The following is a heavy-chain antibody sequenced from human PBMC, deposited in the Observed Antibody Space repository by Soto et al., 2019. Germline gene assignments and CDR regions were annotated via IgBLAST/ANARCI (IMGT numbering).Heavy chain of an antibody. CDR2: IHHSGST. J-gene: IGHJ6*03. D-gene: IGHD1-26*01. Sequence: QVQLQESGPGLVKPSETLSLTCAVSGGSISISNGWSWVSQTPGKGLEWIGQIHHSGSTNYSPSLTSRVTISVDKSKNQFSLKMNSVTAADTAVYYCARGGYYFYMDVWGKGTTVTVSS. CDR1: GGSISISNG. V-gene: IGHV4-4*02. CDR3: ARGGYYFYMDV.